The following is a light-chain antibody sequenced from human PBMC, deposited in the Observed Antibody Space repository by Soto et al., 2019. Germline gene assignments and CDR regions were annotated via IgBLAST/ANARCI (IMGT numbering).Light chain of an antibody. Sequence: EIVLTQSPATLSLSPGERATLSCRGSPSATNFLAWYQQKPGQAPRLLIYGAFNRATGIPARFSGSGSGTDSTLTISSLEPEDSAVYYCQQRNVWPPVTFGQGTRLEIK. CDR3: QQRNVWPPVT. CDR1: PSATNF. V-gene: IGKV3-11*01. J-gene: IGKJ5*01. CDR2: GAF.